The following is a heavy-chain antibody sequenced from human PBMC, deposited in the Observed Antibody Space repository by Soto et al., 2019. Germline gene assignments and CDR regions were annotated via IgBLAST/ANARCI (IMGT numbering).Heavy chain of an antibody. D-gene: IGHD6-13*01. V-gene: IGHV3-11*06. J-gene: IGHJ4*02. CDR1: GFSFSDFY. Sequence: VGSLRLSGAASGFSFSDFYMSWIRQAPGKGLEWISYISSSGSHTPYADSVKGRFTISRDNAKNSVYLQMNSLRAEDTAVYYCARVGSTSAAGVLDYWGLGTLVTVSS. CDR2: ISSSGSHT. CDR3: ARVGSTSAAGVLDY.